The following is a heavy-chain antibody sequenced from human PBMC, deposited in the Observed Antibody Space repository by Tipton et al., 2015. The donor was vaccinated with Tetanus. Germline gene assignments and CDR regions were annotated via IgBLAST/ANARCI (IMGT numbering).Heavy chain of an antibody. J-gene: IGHJ5*02. CDR1: GGSISTGTYY. V-gene: IGHV4-39*01. CDR2: IYYNGNT. CDR3: ARSADNWFDP. Sequence: TLSLTCTVSGGSISTGTYYWDWIRQVTGRGLEWIGNIYYNGNTLQNPSLKSRVTLSLDRSKNQFSLKLRPVTAADTAVYFCARSADNWFDPWGQGTLVAVSS.